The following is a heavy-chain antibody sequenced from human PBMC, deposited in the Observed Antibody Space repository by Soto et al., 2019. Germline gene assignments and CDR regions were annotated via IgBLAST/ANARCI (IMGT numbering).Heavy chain of an antibody. D-gene: IGHD6-25*01. V-gene: IGHV4-59*01. CDR3: ARGGVAARKGRWFDP. Sequence: PSETLSLTCTVSGGSISGYYWGWIRQPPGKGLEWIGYIHYSGSTNYNPSLRSRVTMSVDTPKNQFSLKVNSMTAANTAIYYCARGGVAARKGRWFDPWGQGTLVTVSS. J-gene: IGHJ5*02. CDR2: IHYSGST. CDR1: GGSISGYY.